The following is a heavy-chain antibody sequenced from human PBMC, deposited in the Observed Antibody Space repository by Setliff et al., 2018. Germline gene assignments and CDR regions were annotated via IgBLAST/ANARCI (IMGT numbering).Heavy chain of an antibody. CDR1: GYIFKSYG. CDR2: ISSYNDVT. Sequence: GASVKVSCKASGYIFKSYGISWVRQAPGQGLEWVGWISSYNDVTSYAQRFQGRVTLTTDTSTSAAYMGLRTLRSDDTAVYYCAISTLSICSGGSCPNAFDVWGQGTMVTVSS. D-gene: IGHD2-15*01. J-gene: IGHJ3*01. CDR3: AISTLSICSGGSCPNAFDV. V-gene: IGHV1-18*01.